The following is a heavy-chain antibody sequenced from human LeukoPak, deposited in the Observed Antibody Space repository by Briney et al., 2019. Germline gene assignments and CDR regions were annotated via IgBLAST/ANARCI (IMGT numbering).Heavy chain of an antibody. J-gene: IGHJ4*02. Sequence: GGYLRLSCAASGFTFSSYVMHWVRQAPGKGMEWVAGISYDGNNKYYAESVKGRFTISRDNSKNTLYLQMNSLRDEDTAVYYCAKDWVVRGVISYWGQGTLVTVSS. CDR2: ISYDGNNK. D-gene: IGHD3-10*01. V-gene: IGHV3-30*18. CDR1: GFTFSSYV. CDR3: AKDWVVRGVISY.